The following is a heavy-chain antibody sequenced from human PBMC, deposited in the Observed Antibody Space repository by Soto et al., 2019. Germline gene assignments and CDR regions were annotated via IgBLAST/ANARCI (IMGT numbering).Heavy chain of an antibody. CDR3: ARGYGSGSYYPSLYYYYYGMDV. V-gene: IGHV4-4*02. Sequence: PSETLSLTCAVSGGSISSSNWWSWVRQPPGKGLEWIGEIYHSGSTNYNPSLKNRVTISVDKSKNKFSMKLSSVTAADTALYYCARGYGSGSYYPSLYYYYYGMDVWGQGTTVT. CDR1: GGSISSSNW. CDR2: IYHSGST. D-gene: IGHD3-10*01. J-gene: IGHJ6*02.